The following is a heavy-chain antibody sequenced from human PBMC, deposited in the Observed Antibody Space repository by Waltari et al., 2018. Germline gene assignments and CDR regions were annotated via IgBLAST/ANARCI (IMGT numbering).Heavy chain of an antibody. CDR1: GGSISSYY. J-gene: IGHJ2*01. CDR2: IYTSGST. V-gene: IGHV4-4*07. D-gene: IGHD3-3*01. CDR3: AREVPITIFGVIINWYFDL. Sequence: QVQLQESGPGLVKPSETLSLTCTVSGGSISSYYWSWIRQPAGKGLEWIGRIYTSGSTNYNPSLKSRVTMSVGTSKNQFSLKLSAVTAADTAVYYCAREVPITIFGVIINWYFDLWGRGTLVTVSS.